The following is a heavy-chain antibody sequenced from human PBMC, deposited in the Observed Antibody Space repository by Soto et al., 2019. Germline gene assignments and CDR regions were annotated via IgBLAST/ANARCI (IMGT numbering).Heavy chain of an antibody. D-gene: IGHD4-4*01. Sequence: ASVKVSCKASGYTFTSYAMHWVRQAPGQRLEWMGWINAGNGNTKYSQKFQGRVTITRDTSASTAYMELSSLRSEDTAVYYCARTVTDYYYYYGMDVWGQGTTVTVSS. J-gene: IGHJ6*02. CDR2: INAGNGNT. CDR1: GYTFTSYA. V-gene: IGHV1-3*01. CDR3: ARTVTDYYYYYGMDV.